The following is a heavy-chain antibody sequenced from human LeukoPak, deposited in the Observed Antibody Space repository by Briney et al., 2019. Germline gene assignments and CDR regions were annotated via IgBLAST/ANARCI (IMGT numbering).Heavy chain of an antibody. CDR3: AIFHSSGWYYFDY. V-gene: IGHV4-59*11. Sequence: SETLSLTCTVSGGSISSHYWSWIRQPPGKGLEWIGYIYYSGSTNYNPSLKSRITISVDTSKNQFSLKLSSVTAADTAVYYCAIFHSSGWYYFDYWGQGTLVTVSS. D-gene: IGHD6-19*01. J-gene: IGHJ4*02. CDR2: IYYSGST. CDR1: GGSISSHY.